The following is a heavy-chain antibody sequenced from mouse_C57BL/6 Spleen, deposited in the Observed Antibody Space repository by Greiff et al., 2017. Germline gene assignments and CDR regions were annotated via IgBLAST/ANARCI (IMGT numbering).Heavy chain of an antibody. Sequence: QVHVKQPGTELVKPGASVKLSCKASGYTFTSYWMHWVKQRPGQGLEWIGNINPSNGGTNYNEKFKSKATLTVDKSSSTAYMQLSSLTSEDSAVYYCARFSYGYDEGVYWGQGTTLTVSS. CDR2: INPSNGGT. CDR3: ARFSYGYDEGVY. CDR1: GYTFTSYW. J-gene: IGHJ2*01. V-gene: IGHV1-53*01. D-gene: IGHD2-2*01.